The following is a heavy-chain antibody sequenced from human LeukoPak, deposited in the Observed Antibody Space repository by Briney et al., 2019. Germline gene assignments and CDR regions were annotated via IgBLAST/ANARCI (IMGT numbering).Heavy chain of an antibody. D-gene: IGHD3-22*01. CDR1: GYTFTGYY. CDR3: ARGDDYDSSGYCAY. Sequence: ASVKVSCKASGYTFTGYYTHWVRQAPGQGLEWMGWINPNSGGTNYAQKFQGRVTMTRDTSISTAYMELSRLRSDDTAVYYCARGDDYDSSGYCAYWGQGTLVTVSS. V-gene: IGHV1-2*02. CDR2: INPNSGGT. J-gene: IGHJ4*02.